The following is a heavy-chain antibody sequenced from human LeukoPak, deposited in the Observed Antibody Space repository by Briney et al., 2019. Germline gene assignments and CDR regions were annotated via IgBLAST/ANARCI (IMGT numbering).Heavy chain of an antibody. Sequence: PSETLSLTCSVSGGSITNYYWSWIRQPAGKGLEWIGHIYSSGSTDYNPSLKSRVLMSVDTSKNQFSLDLTSVTAADTALYFCARETSAFEFEFWGQGAPVTVSS. CDR2: IYSSGST. V-gene: IGHV4-4*07. CDR3: ARETSAFEFEF. D-gene: IGHD2-2*01. CDR1: GGSITNYY. J-gene: IGHJ4*02.